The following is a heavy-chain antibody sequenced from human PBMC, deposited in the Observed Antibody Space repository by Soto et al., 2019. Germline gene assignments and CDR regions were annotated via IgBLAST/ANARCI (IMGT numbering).Heavy chain of an antibody. V-gene: IGHV3-74*01. CDR3: ARSLPGTYGAFDL. Sequence: PGGSLRLSCAASEFTFRSYWMHCVRQSPWKGLVWVSLISGDGSSTTYADSVRGRFTISRDNAKNTVYLQMDSLRAEDTAVYYCARSLPGTYGAFDLWGQGTMVTVSS. J-gene: IGHJ3*01. D-gene: IGHD1-7*01. CDR2: ISGDGSST. CDR1: EFTFRSYW.